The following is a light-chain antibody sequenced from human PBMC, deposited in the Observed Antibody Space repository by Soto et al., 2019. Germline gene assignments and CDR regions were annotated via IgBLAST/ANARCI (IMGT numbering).Light chain of an antibody. V-gene: IGLV2-23*02. J-gene: IGLJ3*02. CDR2: EVT. CDR1: RSDIGSYND. Sequence: QSALTQPASVSGSPGQSITISCTGTRSDIGSYNDVSWYQQHPGKAPKLMIYEVTKRPSGVSNSFSGSKSGYTASLTISGLQAEDEADYYCCSYAGSSTWVFGGGTKVTVL. CDR3: CSYAGSSTWV.